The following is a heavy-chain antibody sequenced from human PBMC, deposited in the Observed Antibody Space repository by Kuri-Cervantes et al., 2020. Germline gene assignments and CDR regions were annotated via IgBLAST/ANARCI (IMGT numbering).Heavy chain of an antibody. V-gene: IGHV1-2*02. J-gene: IGHJ4*02. Sequence: ASVKVSCKASGYTFTGYYMHWVRQAPGQGLEWMGWINPNSGGTNYAQKFQGRVTMTRDTSISIAYMELSRLRSDDTAVYYCARDYYDSSGVAWFDYWGQGTLVTVSS. D-gene: IGHD3-22*01. CDR3: ARDYYDSSGVAWFDY. CDR1: GYTFTGYY. CDR2: INPNSGGT.